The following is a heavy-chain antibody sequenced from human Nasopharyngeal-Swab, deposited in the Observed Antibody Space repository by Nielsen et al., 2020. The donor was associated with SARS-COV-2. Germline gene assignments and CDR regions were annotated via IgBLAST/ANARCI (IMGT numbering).Heavy chain of an antibody. CDR3: ARGRYGDYGVDYYYYMDV. CDR2: SSYIGSS. CDR1: GGSIRSHY. Sequence: SETLSLICTVSGGSIRSHYWSWVRQPPGKGLEWIGYSSYIGSSNYKPSLKSRVTISVDTSKNQFSLKLRFVTAADTAVYYCARGRYGDYGVDYYYYMDVWGKGTTVTVSS. V-gene: IGHV4-59*11. J-gene: IGHJ6*03. D-gene: IGHD4-17*01.